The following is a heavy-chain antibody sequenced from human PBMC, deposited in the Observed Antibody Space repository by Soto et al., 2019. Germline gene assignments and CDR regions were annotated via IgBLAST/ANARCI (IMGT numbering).Heavy chain of an antibody. Sequence: SVKVSCKAPGGTFSSYRITWVRQAPGEGLEWMGGSIPIFGTANYAQKFQGRVTISVDESTSTAYMELSSLRSEDTAVYYCARGRGYSGDDHYYYFDMDVWGQGTTVTVSS. J-gene: IGHJ6*02. CDR2: SIPIFGTA. CDR3: ARGRGYSGDDHYYYFDMDV. CDR1: GGTFSSYR. D-gene: IGHD5-12*01. V-gene: IGHV1-69*13.